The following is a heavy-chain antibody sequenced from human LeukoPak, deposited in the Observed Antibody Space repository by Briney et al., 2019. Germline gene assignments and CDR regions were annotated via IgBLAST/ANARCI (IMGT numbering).Heavy chain of an antibody. D-gene: IGHD4-17*01. J-gene: IGHJ4*02. CDR3: ARARRGGDYDSYFDY. CDR1: GGTFSSYA. V-gene: IGHV1-69*05. Sequence: AASVKVSCKASGGTFSSYAISWVRQAPGQGLEWMGGIIPIFGTANYAQKFQGRVTMTTDTPTSTAYMDLRSLRSDDTAVYYCARARRGGDYDSYFDYWGQGTLVTVSS. CDR2: IIPIFGTA.